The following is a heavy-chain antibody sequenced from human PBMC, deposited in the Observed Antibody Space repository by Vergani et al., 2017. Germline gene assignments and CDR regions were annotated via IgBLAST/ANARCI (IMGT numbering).Heavy chain of an antibody. CDR1: GFTFSSYW. Sequence: EVQLVESGGGLVQPGGSLRLSCAASGFTFSSYWMSWVRQAPGKGLEWVANIKQDGSEKYYVDSVKGRFTISRDNAKNSLYLQMNSLRAEDTAVYYCAREFVIAAAGTYYYYGMDVWGQGTTVTVSS. V-gene: IGHV3-7*01. CDR3: AREFVIAAAGTYYYYGMDV. J-gene: IGHJ6*02. D-gene: IGHD6-13*01. CDR2: IKQDGSEK.